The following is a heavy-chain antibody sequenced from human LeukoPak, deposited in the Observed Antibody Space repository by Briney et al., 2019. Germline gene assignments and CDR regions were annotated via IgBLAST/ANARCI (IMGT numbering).Heavy chain of an antibody. V-gene: IGHV3-48*04. J-gene: IGHJ4*02. Sequence: PGGSLRLSCAASGFTFSSYSMNWVRQAPGKGLEWVSYISSSSSTIYYADSVKGRFTISRDNAKNSLYLQMNSLRAEDTAVYYCAREAPLYYYDSSGYDYWGQGTLVTVSS. CDR2: ISSSSSTI. CDR1: GFTFSSYS. D-gene: IGHD3-22*01. CDR3: AREAPLYYYDSSGYDY.